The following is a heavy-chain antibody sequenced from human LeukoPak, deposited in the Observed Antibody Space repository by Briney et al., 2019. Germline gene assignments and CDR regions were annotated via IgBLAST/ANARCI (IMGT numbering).Heavy chain of an antibody. D-gene: IGHD2-2*01. Sequence: AGRSLRLSCAASGFTFSSYAMHWVRQAPGKGLEWVAVISYDGSNKYYADSVKGRFTISRDNSKNTLYLQMNSLRAEDTAVYYCARDSLRLVVVPAAMLGAFDIWGQGTMVTVSS. CDR2: ISYDGSNK. CDR1: GFTFSSYA. J-gene: IGHJ3*02. CDR3: ARDSLRLVVVPAAMLGAFDI. V-gene: IGHV3-30*04.